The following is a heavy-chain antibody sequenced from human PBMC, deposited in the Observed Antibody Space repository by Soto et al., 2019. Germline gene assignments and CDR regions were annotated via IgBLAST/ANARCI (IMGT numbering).Heavy chain of an antibody. CDR1: GYTFTGYY. D-gene: IGHD1-26*01. Sequence: GASVKVSCKTSGYTFTGYYLHWMRQAPGKGLEWMGWINPDNGNTDLAQKLQGWVTMTRDTSMSTAYMELRSLKSDDTAVYYCARDPVGGNWFEPWGQGTLVTVSS. V-gene: IGHV1-2*04. J-gene: IGHJ5*02. CDR2: INPDNGNT. CDR3: ARDPVGGNWFEP.